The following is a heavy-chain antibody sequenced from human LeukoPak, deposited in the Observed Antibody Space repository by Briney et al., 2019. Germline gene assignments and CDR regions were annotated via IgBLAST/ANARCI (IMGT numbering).Heavy chain of an antibody. D-gene: IGHD1-7*01. CDR3: ARWGIRGTAHQLDY. CDR1: GFTLSNHW. CDR2: IKEDGSQK. Sequence: PGGSLRLSCAASGFTLSNHWMSWVRQAPGKGLEWVANIKEDGSQKYYLDSVKGRFTISRDNAKNSMYLQMNSLRAEDTAVYYCARWGIRGTAHQLDYWGQGTLVTVSS. J-gene: IGHJ4*02. V-gene: IGHV3-7*01.